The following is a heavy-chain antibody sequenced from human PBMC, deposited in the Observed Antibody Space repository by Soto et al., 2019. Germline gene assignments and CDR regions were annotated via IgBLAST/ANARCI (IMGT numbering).Heavy chain of an antibody. D-gene: IGHD2-15*01. CDR1: GFTFSTYS. Sequence: ESGGGLVQPGGSLRLSCAASGFTFSTYSMNWVRQAPGKGLEWVSYISSSSSTIYYADSVKGRFTISRDNAKNSLYLQMDSLRDEDTAVYYCARGLGYCSGGSCYSDYWGQGTLVTVSS. CDR3: ARGLGYCSGGSCYSDY. J-gene: IGHJ4*02. V-gene: IGHV3-48*02. CDR2: ISSSSSTI.